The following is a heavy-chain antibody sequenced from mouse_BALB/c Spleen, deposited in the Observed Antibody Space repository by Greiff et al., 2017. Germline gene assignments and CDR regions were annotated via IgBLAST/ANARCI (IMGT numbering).Heavy chain of an antibody. Sequence: VKLVESGPGLVAPSQSLSITCTVSGFSLTSYGVHWVRQPPGKGLEWLGVIWAGGSTNYNSALMSRLSISKDNSKSQVFLKMNSLQTDDTAMYYCARYSIGYAMDYWGQGTSVTVSS. CDR2: IWAGGST. CDR3: ARYSIGYAMDY. CDR1: GFSLTSYG. J-gene: IGHJ4*01. V-gene: IGHV2-9*02.